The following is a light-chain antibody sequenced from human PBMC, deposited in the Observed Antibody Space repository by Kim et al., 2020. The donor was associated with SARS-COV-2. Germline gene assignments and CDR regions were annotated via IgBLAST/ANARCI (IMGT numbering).Light chain of an antibody. CDR2: GKD. J-gene: IGLJ2*01. V-gene: IGLV3-19*01. Sequence: VGWGQTVRITCQGASLRSFYATWYQQKPGQAPILVIYGKDNRPSGIPDRFSGSSSGNSASLTITGTQAGDEADYYCNSRDSSDNVVFGGGTKLTVL. CDR3: NSRDSSDNVV. CDR1: SLRSFY.